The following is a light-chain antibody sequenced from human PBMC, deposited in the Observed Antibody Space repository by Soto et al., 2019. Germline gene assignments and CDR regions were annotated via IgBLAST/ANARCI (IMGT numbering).Light chain of an antibody. Sequence: EIVLTQSPGTLSLSPGERATLSCRASQIVSSSYLAWYQQKPGQAPRLLIYGASSRATGIPDKFSGSGSGTDFTLTISRLVPEDAAVYYCQQYDISPLTFGGGTKVEIK. CDR3: QQYDISPLT. V-gene: IGKV3-20*01. J-gene: IGKJ4*01. CDR1: QIVSSSY. CDR2: GAS.